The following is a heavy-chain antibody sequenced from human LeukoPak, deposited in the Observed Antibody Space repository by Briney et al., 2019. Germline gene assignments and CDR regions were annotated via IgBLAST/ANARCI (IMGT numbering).Heavy chain of an antibody. V-gene: IGHV4-34*01. CDR2: INHSGST. CDR1: GGSFSGYY. J-gene: IGHJ6*04. CDR3: ARGASDYDFWSGTSDV. Sequence: SETLSLTCAVYGGSFSGYYWSWIRQPPGKGLEWIGEINHSGSTNYNPSLKSRVTISVDTSKNQFSLKLSSVTAADTAVYYCARGASDYDFWSGTSDVWGKGTTVTVSS. D-gene: IGHD3-3*01.